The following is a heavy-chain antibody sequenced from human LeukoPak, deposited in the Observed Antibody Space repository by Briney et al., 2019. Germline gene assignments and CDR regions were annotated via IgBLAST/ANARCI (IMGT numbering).Heavy chain of an antibody. V-gene: IGHV1-2*02. Sequence: ASVKVSCKASGYTFTGYYMHWVRQAPGQGLEWMGWINPNSGGTNYAQKFQGRVTMTRDTSISTAYMELSRLRSDDTAVYYCARDSWDRSWYLRDTAQPMNGFDPWGQGTLVTVSS. CDR3: ARDSWDRSWYLRDTAQPMNGFDP. CDR1: GYTFTGYY. J-gene: IGHJ5*02. D-gene: IGHD6-13*01. CDR2: INPNSGGT.